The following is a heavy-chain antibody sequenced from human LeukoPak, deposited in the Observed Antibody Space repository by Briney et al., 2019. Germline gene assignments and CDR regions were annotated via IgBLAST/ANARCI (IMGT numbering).Heavy chain of an antibody. Sequence: PGGSLRLSCAASGFTFSSYGMHWVRQAPGKGLEWVAVISYDGSNKYYADSVKGRFPISRDNSKNTLYLQMNSLRAEDTAVYYCAKDRGYSYGCFDYWGQGTLVTVSS. CDR2: ISYDGSNK. J-gene: IGHJ4*02. CDR3: AKDRGYSYGCFDY. CDR1: GFTFSSYG. V-gene: IGHV3-30*18. D-gene: IGHD5-18*01.